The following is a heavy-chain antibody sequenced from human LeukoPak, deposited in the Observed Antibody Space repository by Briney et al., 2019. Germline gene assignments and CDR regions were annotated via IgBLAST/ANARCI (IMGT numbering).Heavy chain of an antibody. CDR2: ISGSVGST. V-gene: IGHV3-23*01. CDR1: GFTFSTYG. Sequence: GGSLRLSCAASGFTFSTYGMSWVRQAPGKGLEWVSAISGSVGSTYYADSVKGRFTISRDNSKNTLYLQVNSLRAEDTAVYYCAKLTMIVLVITFNPFDYWGQGTLVTVSS. J-gene: IGHJ4*02. D-gene: IGHD3-22*01. CDR3: AKLTMIVLVITFNPFDY.